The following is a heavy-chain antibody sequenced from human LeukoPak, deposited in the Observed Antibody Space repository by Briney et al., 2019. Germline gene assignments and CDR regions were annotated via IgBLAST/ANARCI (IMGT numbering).Heavy chain of an antibody. CDR1: GGSFSGYY. D-gene: IGHD3-22*01. Sequence: KPSETLSLTCAVYGGSFSGYYWSWIRQPPGKGLEWIGEIIHSGSTNYNPSLKSRVTISIDTSKNQFSLKLRSVTAADTAVYFCARAFGLGDSSGFSPEDYWGQGTLVTVSS. V-gene: IGHV4-34*12. CDR2: IIHSGST. CDR3: ARAFGLGDSSGFSPEDY. J-gene: IGHJ4*02.